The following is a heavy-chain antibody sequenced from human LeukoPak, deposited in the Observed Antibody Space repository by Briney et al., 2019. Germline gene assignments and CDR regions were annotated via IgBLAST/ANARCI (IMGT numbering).Heavy chain of an antibody. Sequence: GASVKVSCKASGGTFSGYTLSWVRQAPGQGLEWMGGIIPIIGTPDYAQKFQDRFTITMDESTNTAYLEMSRLTSYDTAVYFCARSRMVYDVVYYSCIDVWGKGTTVIVSS. CDR1: GGTFSGYT. CDR3: ARSRMVYDVVYYSCIDV. D-gene: IGHD2-8*01. V-gene: IGHV1-69*16. J-gene: IGHJ6*03. CDR2: IIPIIGTP.